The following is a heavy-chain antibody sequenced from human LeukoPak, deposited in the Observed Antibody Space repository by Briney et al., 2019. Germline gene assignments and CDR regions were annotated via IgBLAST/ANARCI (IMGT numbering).Heavy chain of an antibody. V-gene: IGHV3-7*01. Sequence: PGGSLRLSCVASGFTFSSYAMNWVRQAPGKGLEWVASIKQDGSERSYVDSVQGRFTISRDNAKNSLYLQVDSLRIEDTAVYYCARDLRVSIIRGSFDYWGQGTLVSVSS. CDR3: ARDLRVSIIRGSFDY. CDR1: GFTFSSYA. CDR2: IKQDGSER. D-gene: IGHD3-10*01. J-gene: IGHJ4*02.